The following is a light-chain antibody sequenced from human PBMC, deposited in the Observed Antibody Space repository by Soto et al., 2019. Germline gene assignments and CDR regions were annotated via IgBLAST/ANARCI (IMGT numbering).Light chain of an antibody. J-gene: IGKJ1*01. CDR1: QSVSGTY. V-gene: IGKV3-20*01. CDR3: QHYGTSPAWT. CDR2: GAF. Sequence: GLTQSVGTLSLSTGERATLSCRASQSVSGTYLAWYQQKPGQAPRLLIYGAFSRASGIPDRFSGRGSGTDFTLTISRLEPEDFAVYYCQHYGTSPAWTFGQGTKVDI.